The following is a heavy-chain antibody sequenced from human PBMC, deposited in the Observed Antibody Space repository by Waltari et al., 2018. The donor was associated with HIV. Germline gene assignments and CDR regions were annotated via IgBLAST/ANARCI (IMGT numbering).Heavy chain of an antibody. V-gene: IGHV3-30*18. Sequence: YGMHWVRQAPGKGLEWVAVISYDGSNKYYADSVKGRFTISRDNSKNTLYLQMNSLRAEDTAVYYCAKDTHELRNYYGMDVWGQGTTVTVSS. CDR1: YG. D-gene: IGHD3-16*01. CDR3: AKDTHELRNYYGMDV. J-gene: IGHJ6*02. CDR2: ISYDGSNK.